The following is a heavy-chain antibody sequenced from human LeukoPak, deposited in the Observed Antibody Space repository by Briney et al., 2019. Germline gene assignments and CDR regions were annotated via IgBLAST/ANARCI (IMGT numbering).Heavy chain of an antibody. Sequence: GGPLRLSCAASGFTFSSYAMSWVRQAPGKGLEWVSAISGSGGSTYYADSVKGRFTISRDNSKNTLYLQMNSLRAEDTAVYYCAKDFRRTGSYYFDSWGQGALVSVSS. D-gene: IGHD1-14*01. CDR2: ISGSGGST. CDR3: AKDFRRTGSYYFDS. J-gene: IGHJ4*02. V-gene: IGHV3-23*01. CDR1: GFTFSSYA.